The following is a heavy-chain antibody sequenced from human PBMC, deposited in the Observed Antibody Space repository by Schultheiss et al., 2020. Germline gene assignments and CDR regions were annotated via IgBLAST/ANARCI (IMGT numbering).Heavy chain of an antibody. CDR1: GGSISSYY. Sequence: SATLSLTCTVSGGSISSYYWSWIRQPAGKGLEWIGRIYTSGSTNYNPSLKSRVTMSVDTSKNQFSLKLSSVTAADTAVYYCARRGRGPSSIAARGNYFDYWGQGTLVTGSS. J-gene: IGHJ4*02. V-gene: IGHV4-4*07. D-gene: IGHD6-6*01. CDR3: ARRGRGPSSIAARGNYFDY. CDR2: IYTSGST.